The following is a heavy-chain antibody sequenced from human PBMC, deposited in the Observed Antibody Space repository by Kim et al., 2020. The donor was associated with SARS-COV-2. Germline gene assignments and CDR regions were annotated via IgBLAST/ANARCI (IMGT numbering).Heavy chain of an antibody. J-gene: IGHJ4*02. D-gene: IGHD2-15*01. Sequence: GGSLRLSCAASGFTFSSYDMHWVRQATGKGLEWVSAIGTAGDTYYPGSVKGRFTISRENAKNSLYLQMNSLRAGDTAVYYCARGGCSVGSCYGKGDLVDIDYWGQGTLVTVSS. V-gene: IGHV3-13*01. CDR1: GFTFSSYD. CDR2: IGTAGDT. CDR3: ARGGCSVGSCYGKGDLVDIDY.